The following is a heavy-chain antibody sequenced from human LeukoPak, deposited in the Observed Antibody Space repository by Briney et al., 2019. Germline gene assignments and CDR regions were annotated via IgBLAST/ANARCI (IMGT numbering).Heavy chain of an antibody. CDR3: ARGRY. Sequence: PSETLSLTCAVYGGSFSGYYWSWVRQPPGKGLEWIGEINHSGSTNYNPSLKSRVTISVDTSKNQFSLKLSSVTAADTAVYYCARGRYWGQGTLVTVSS. V-gene: IGHV4-34*01. J-gene: IGHJ4*02. CDR1: GGSFSGYY. CDR2: INHSGST.